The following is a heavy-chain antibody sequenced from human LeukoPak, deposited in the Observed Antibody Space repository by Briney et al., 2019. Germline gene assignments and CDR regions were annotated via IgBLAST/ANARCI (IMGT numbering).Heavy chain of an antibody. CDR3: ARRYCSGGSCSGNWFDS. V-gene: IGHV3-53*01. CDR1: GFTVSSNY. CDR2: IYSGGDT. D-gene: IGHD2-15*01. Sequence: GGSLRLSCAASGFTVSSNYMSWVRRAPGKGLEWVSVIYSGGDTYYADSVKGRFTISRDNSKNTVYLQMNSLRAEDTAVYYCARRYCSGGSCSGNWFDSWGQGTLVTVSS. J-gene: IGHJ5*01.